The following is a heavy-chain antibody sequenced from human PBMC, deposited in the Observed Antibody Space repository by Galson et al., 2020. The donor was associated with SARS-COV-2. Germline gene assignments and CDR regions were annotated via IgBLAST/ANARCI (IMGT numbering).Heavy chain of an antibody. J-gene: IGHJ6*02. CDR3: ARDPAPLYGDNYYDGMDV. CDR1: DGPISSYY. V-gene: IGHV4-59*01. D-gene: IGHD4-17*01. CDR2: ISYSGSA. Sequence: ETSETLSLTCSVSDGPISSYYWSWIRQPPGKGLEWIGYISYSGSANYNPSLGSRVTISVDLSKNQFSLKVTSVTAADTAVYYCARDPAPLYGDNYYDGMDVWGRGTTVTVSS.